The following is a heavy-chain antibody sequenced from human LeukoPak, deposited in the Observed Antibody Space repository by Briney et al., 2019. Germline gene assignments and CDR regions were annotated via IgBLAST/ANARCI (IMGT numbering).Heavy chain of an antibody. J-gene: IGHJ4*02. D-gene: IGHD5-18*01. CDR2: INHSGST. CDR3: AIRGYSYGYLSY. CDR1: GGSFSGYY. Sequence: SETLSLTCAVYGGSFSGYYWSWIRQPPGKGVEWIGEINHSGSTNYNPSLKSRVTISVDTSKNQFSLKLSSVTAADTAVYYCAIRGYSYGYLSYWGQGTMVTVSS. V-gene: IGHV4-34*01.